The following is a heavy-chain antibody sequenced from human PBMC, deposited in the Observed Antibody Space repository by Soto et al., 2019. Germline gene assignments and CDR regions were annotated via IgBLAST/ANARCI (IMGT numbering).Heavy chain of an antibody. D-gene: IGHD5-18*01. V-gene: IGHV3-21*01. CDR1: GFTFSSYS. J-gene: IGHJ6*01. Sequence: EVQLVESGGGLVKPGGSLRLSCAASGFTFSSYSMNWVRQAPGKGLEWVSSISSSSSYIYYADSVKGRFTISRDNAKNSLYLQMNSLRAEDTAVYYCARDGGRGIQLWPNYYYYYGMDVW. CDR2: ISSSSSYI. CDR3: ARDGGRGIQLWPNYYYYYGMDV.